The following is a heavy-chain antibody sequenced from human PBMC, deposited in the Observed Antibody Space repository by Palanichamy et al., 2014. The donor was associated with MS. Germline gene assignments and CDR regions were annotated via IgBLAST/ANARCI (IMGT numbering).Heavy chain of an antibody. Sequence: QPRLQESGPVLVKPSETLSLTCNVSGYSIDTSSFYWGWIRQSPGKGPEWIGNVYYSGSTSYNPSLKSRVTTAIDTSKNQFSLRLTSVTAADTAVYYCARVGVSMNHWGQGILVTVSS. J-gene: IGHJ4*02. CDR2: VYYSGST. CDR1: GYSIDTSSFY. CDR3: ARVGVSMNH. D-gene: IGHD1-26*01. V-gene: IGHV4-39*01.